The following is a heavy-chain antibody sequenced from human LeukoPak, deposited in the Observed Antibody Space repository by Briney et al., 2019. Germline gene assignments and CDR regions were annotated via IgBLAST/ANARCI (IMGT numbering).Heavy chain of an antibody. CDR1: GFTFSSYW. Sequence: GGSLRLSCAASGFTFSSYWMSWVRQAPGKGLEWVANIKQDGSEKYYADSVKGRFTISRDNSKNTLYLQMNSLRAEDTAVYYCAKDRSPGIVGYYFDYWGQGTLVTVSS. CDR2: IKQDGSEK. J-gene: IGHJ4*02. CDR3: AKDRSPGIVGYYFDY. D-gene: IGHD1-26*01. V-gene: IGHV3-7*01.